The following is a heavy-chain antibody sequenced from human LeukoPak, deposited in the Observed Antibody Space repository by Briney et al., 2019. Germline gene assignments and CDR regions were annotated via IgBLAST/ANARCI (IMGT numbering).Heavy chain of an antibody. CDR1: GFTLSSNY. J-gene: IGHJ4*02. CDR3: ARVDGSGFWAIDY. D-gene: IGHD6-19*01. Sequence: GSLRLSCAASGFTLSSNYMSWVRQAPGKGLEWVSAIYSGGSTYYADSVKGRFTISRHNSKNTLYLQRTSLRAEDTAVYYCARVDGSGFWAIDYWGQGTLVTVSS. V-gene: IGHV3-53*04. CDR2: IYSGGST.